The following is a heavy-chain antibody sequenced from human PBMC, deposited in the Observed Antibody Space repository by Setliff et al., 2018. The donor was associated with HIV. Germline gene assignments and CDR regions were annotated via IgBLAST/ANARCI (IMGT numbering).Heavy chain of an antibody. CDR1: GVSLNGYY. J-gene: IGHJ3*02. CDR2: IFYSGIT. V-gene: IGHV4-34*12. CDR3: ARSKTFYDFWGGYYTHGAFKI. D-gene: IGHD3-3*01. Sequence: SETLSLTCAVYGVSLNGYYWSWIRQPPGKGLEWIGSIFYSGITYYNPSLKSRVSISVDTSKNQFSLNLTSVTAADTAVYYCARSKTFYDFWGGYYTHGAFKIWGLGTMVTVSS.